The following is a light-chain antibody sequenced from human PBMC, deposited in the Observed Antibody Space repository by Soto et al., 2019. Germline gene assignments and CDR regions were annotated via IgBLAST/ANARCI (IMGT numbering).Light chain of an antibody. V-gene: IGKV1-5*03. CDR3: HHYNSYPEA. J-gene: IGKJ1*01. Sequence: DIQMTQSPSTLSGSVGDRVTITCRASQTISSWLAWYQQKPGKAPKLLIYKASTLKSGVPSRFSGSGYGTEFTLTISSLHPDDFATYYCHHYNSYPEAFGQGTKVEL. CDR1: QTISSW. CDR2: KAS.